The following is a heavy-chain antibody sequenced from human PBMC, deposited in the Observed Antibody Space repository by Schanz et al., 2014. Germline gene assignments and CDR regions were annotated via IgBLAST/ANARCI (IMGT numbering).Heavy chain of an antibody. CDR1: GFTFSSYG. Sequence: QVQLVESGGGVVQPGRSLRLSCAASGFTFSSYGMHWFRQPAGKGLEWVAVIWNNGVTKYYADSVRGRFTISRDRFQNTLYLRMSSLRAEDTAVYCCARPRFDCGEVDYWGQGTLVTVSS. CDR3: ARPRFDCGEVDY. V-gene: IGHV3-33*01. D-gene: IGHD4-17*01. J-gene: IGHJ4*02. CDR2: IWNNGVTK.